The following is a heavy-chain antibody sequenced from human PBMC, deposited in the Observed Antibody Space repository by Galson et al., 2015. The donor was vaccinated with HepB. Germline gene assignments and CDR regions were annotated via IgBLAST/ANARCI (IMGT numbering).Heavy chain of an antibody. V-gene: IGHV1-69*01. Sequence: SCKASGGTFSNHVINRVRQAPGRGLEWMGGIIPMFGEPRHAQKFQDRITLSADASTSTAYMEVTSLQSADTAVYYCARGNYGMDVWGQGATVIVSS. CDR1: GGTFSNHV. CDR3: ARGNYGMDV. J-gene: IGHJ6*02. CDR2: IIPMFGEP.